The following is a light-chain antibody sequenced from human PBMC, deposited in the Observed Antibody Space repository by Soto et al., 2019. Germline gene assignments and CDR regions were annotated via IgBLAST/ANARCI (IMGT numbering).Light chain of an antibody. CDR1: SSNIGSHT. CDR3: AAWDDSLNGHV. Sequence: QSVLTQPPSASGTPGQRVTISCSGSSSNIGSHTVNLYQQLPGTAPKLLIYSNNQRPSGVPDRFSGSKSGTSASLAISGLQSEDEADYYCAAWDDSLNGHVFGTGTKVTVL. V-gene: IGLV1-44*01. J-gene: IGLJ1*01. CDR2: SNN.